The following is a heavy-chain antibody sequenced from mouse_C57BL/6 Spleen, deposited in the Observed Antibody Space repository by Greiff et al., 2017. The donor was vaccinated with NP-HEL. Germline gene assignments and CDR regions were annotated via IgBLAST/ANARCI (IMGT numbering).Heavy chain of an antibody. J-gene: IGHJ2*01. CDR3: ARDYSKEGYYFDY. D-gene: IGHD2-5*01. CDR2: ISDGGSYT. CDR1: GFTFSSYA. Sequence: EVKLVESGGGLVKPGGSLKLSCAASGFTFSSYAMSWVRQTPEKRLEWVATISDGGSYTYYPDNVKGRFTISRDNAKNNLYLQMSHLKSEDTAMYYCARDYSKEGYYFDYWGQGTTLTVSS. V-gene: IGHV5-4*01.